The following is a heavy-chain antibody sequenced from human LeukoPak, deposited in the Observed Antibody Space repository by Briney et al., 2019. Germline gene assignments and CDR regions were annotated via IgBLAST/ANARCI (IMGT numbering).Heavy chain of an antibody. CDR1: GFIFSSYG. V-gene: IGHV3-30*02. CDR2: IRYDGSHK. Sequence: PGGSLRLSCAASGFIFSSYGMHWVRQAPGKGLEWVAFIRYDGSHKYYADSEKGRFTISRDNSKNTLYLQMNSLRAEDTAVYYCASRATVAALSSWGQGTLVTVSS. CDR3: ASRATVAALSS. D-gene: IGHD6-6*01. J-gene: IGHJ5*02.